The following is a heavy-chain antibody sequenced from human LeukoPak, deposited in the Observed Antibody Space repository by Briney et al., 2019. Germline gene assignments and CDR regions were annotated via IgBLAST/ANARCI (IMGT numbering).Heavy chain of an antibody. CDR3: ARTRDYGNWYFDV. J-gene: IGHJ2*01. V-gene: IGHV1-69*02. CDR2: IIPILGIA. Sequence: SVKVSCKASGGTFSSYTISWVRQAPGQGLEWMGRIIPILGIANYAQKFQGRVTITADKSTSTAYMELSSLRSEDTAVYYCARTRDYGNWYFDVWGRGTLVTVSS. CDR1: GGTFSSYT. D-gene: IGHD4-17*01.